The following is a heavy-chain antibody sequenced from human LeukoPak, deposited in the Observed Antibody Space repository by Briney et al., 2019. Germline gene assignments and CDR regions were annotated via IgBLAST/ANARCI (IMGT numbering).Heavy chain of an antibody. CDR2: IRSKAYGGTT. D-gene: IGHD4-23*01. CDR3: IRVMGVYGGNSAWYFDY. J-gene: IGHJ4*02. Sequence: PGGSLRLSCTASGFTFGDYAMSWVRQAPGKGLEWVGFIRSKAYGGTTEYAASVKGRFTISRDDSKRIAYLQLNSLKTEDTAVYYCIRVMGVYGGNSAWYFDYWGQGTLVTVSS. V-gene: IGHV3-49*04. CDR1: GFTFGDYA.